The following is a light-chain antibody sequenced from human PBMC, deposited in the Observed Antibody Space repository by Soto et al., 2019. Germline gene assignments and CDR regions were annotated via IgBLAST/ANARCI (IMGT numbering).Light chain of an antibody. J-gene: IGKJ3*01. V-gene: IGKV1-39*01. CDR1: QIIRNH. Sequence: DIQMTQSPSSLSASVGDRVTITCRASQIIRNHLNWYQHTPGKAPKVLIYAASTLQCGVPSRFSGSGSGTEFALTINSLQPADVATYCCQQSLSSPFTFGPGTKVDL. CDR3: QQSLSSPFT. CDR2: AAS.